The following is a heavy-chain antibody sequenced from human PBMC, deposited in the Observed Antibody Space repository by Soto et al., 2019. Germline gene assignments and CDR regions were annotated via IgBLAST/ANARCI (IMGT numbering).Heavy chain of an antibody. J-gene: IGHJ6*02. V-gene: IGHV4-31*03. CDR3: ARESNGDYGLLYYYGMDV. Sequence: SETLSLTCTVSGGSISSGGYYWSWIRQHPGKGLEWIGYIYYSGSTYYNPSLKSRVTISVDTSKNQFSLKLSSVTAADTAVYYCARESNGDYGLLYYYGMDVWGQGTTVTVSS. CDR1: GGSISSGGYY. D-gene: IGHD4-17*01. CDR2: IYYSGST.